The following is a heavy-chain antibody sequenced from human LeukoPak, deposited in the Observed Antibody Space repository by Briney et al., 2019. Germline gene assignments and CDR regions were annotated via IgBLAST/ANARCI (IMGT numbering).Heavy chain of an antibody. CDR1: GITFSNAW. CDR2: IKSKSDGGTT. Sequence: GGSLRLSCAGSGITFSNAWMNWVRQAPTRGLEWVGRIKSKSDGGTTDYAAPVKGRFIISRDDSKNTLYLQMNSLKIEDTAVYYCTTDRGDYGIPFWGQGTLVTVSS. D-gene: IGHD4-17*01. V-gene: IGHV3-15*07. J-gene: IGHJ4*02. CDR3: TTDRGDYGIPF.